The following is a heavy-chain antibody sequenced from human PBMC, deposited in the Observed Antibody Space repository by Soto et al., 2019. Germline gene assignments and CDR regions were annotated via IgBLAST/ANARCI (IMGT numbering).Heavy chain of an antibody. J-gene: IGHJ6*02. Sequence: SETLSLTCTVSVGSISSGDYYWSWIRQPPGKGLEWIGYIYYSGSTYYNPSLKSRVTISVDTSKNQFSLKLSSVTAADTAVYYCARAIKGAEGPFYGMDVWGQGTTVTVSS. V-gene: IGHV4-30-4*01. CDR2: IYYSGST. CDR1: VGSISSGDYY. D-gene: IGHD3-16*01. CDR3: ARAIKGAEGPFYGMDV.